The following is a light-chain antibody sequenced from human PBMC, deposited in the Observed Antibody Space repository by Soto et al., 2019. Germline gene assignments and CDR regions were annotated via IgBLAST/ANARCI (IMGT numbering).Light chain of an antibody. CDR2: GAS. V-gene: IGKV3-20*01. J-gene: IGKJ4*01. CDR3: QQYQSLT. CDR1: QSVSSSY. Sequence: IVLTPSPAILALSPGDRATLSCRASQSVSSSYLAWYQHKPGQAPRLLIHGASSRVTGIPDRFSGSGSGTVFTITITRLEHEDFAVYYCQQYQSLTFGGGTKVEIK.